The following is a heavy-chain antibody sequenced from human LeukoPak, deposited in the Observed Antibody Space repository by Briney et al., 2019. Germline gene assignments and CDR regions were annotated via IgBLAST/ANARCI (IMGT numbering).Heavy chain of an antibody. Sequence: GVSLRLSCAASGFTFTSYGMHWVRQAPGKGLEWVAVIWYDGRNKYYVDSVKGRFTISRDNSKNTVYLQMNSLRAEDTAVYFCARELSIAVFDYWGQGTLVTVSS. J-gene: IGHJ4*02. CDR1: GFTFTSYG. CDR2: IWYDGRNK. CDR3: ARELSIAVFDY. D-gene: IGHD6-19*01. V-gene: IGHV3-33*01.